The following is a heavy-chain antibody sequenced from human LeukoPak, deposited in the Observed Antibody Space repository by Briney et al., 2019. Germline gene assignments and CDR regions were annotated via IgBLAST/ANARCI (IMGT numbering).Heavy chain of an antibody. CDR3: ARQEYLASFDY. CDR1: GGSISSVDYY. Sequence: SQTLSLTSTVSGGSISSVDYYWSWIRQPPGKGLEWIGYIYYSGTTHYNPSLKSRVTLSVDTSNNQFSLKLSSVTAADTAVYYCARQEYLASFDYWGQGTLVTVSS. D-gene: IGHD2-2*01. V-gene: IGHV4-30-4*08. J-gene: IGHJ4*02. CDR2: IYYSGTT.